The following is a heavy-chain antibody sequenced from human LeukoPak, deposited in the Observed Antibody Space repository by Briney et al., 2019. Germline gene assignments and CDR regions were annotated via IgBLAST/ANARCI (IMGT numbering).Heavy chain of an antibody. D-gene: IGHD1-14*01. V-gene: IGHV1-2*06. Sequence: ASVKVSCTASGYSCTGYYIHWVRQAPGQGLEWMGRINPNSGDTNYAQKFQGRVTMTRDTSISTACMEVTGLTSDDTAIYYCARMPPSTTPFTFWGQGTLVTVSS. CDR3: ARMPPSTTPFTF. CDR1: GYSCTGYY. CDR2: INPNSGDT. J-gene: IGHJ1*01.